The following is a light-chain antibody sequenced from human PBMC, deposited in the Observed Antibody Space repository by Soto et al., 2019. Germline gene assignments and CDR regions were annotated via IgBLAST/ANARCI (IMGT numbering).Light chain of an antibody. Sequence: DIQMTQSPSSLSASVGDRVTITCQASQDITNYLHWYQQKPGKAPKLMIYDVSNLETGVPSRFRGSGSGTDFTFNICSLHPEDISKYYCQQYDNLLTFGGGTKVEIK. V-gene: IGKV1-33*01. CDR1: QDITNY. CDR3: QQYDNLLT. CDR2: DVS. J-gene: IGKJ4*01.